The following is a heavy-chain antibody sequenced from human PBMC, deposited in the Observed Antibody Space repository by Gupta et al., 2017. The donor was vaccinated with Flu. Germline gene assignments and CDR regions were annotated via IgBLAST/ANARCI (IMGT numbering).Heavy chain of an antibody. V-gene: IGHV4-4*02. Sequence: QVQLQESGPGLVKPSGTLSLTCAVSGGSISRSNWWSWVRQPPGKGLEWIGEIYHSGSTNYNPSLKRRVTISVDKSKNQFSLKLSSVTAADTAVYYCARDFCSSTSCPTHFDYWGQGTLVTVSS. CDR2: IYHSGST. D-gene: IGHD2-2*01. J-gene: IGHJ4*02. CDR1: GGSISRSNW. CDR3: ARDFCSSTSCPTHFDY.